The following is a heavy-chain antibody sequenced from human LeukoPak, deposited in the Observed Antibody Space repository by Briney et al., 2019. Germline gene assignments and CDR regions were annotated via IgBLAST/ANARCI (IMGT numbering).Heavy chain of an antibody. D-gene: IGHD3-16*01. J-gene: IGHJ5*02. Sequence: GGSQRLSCAASGFKFSDHYIDWVRQAPGKGLEWVSAVSSNSAYIYYADSLRGRFTISRDNAKSLLYLQINSLRADDTAVYYCAREGGRRRASNFDWFDPWGQGTLVTVPS. V-gene: IGHV3-21*06. CDR1: GFKFSDHY. CDR3: AREGGRRRASNFDWFDP. CDR2: VSSNSAYI.